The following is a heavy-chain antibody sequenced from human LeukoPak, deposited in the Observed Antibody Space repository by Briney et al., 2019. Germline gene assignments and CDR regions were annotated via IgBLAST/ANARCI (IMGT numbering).Heavy chain of an antibody. CDR3: ARDFLGCSSITCRRPAGWFDP. CDR2: TGGSGGST. CDR1: GFTFSSYA. V-gene: IGHV3-23*01. D-gene: IGHD2-2*01. Sequence: PGGSLRLSCAASGFTFSSYAMSWVRQAPGKGLEWVSATGGSGGSTYYADSVKGRFTISRDNSKNTLYLQMNSLRAEDTAVYYCARDFLGCSSITCRRPAGWFDPWGQGTLVTVSS. J-gene: IGHJ5*02.